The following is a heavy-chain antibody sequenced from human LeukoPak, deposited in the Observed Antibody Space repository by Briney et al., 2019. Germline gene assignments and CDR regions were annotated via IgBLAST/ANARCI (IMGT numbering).Heavy chain of an antibody. D-gene: IGHD3-10*01. V-gene: IGHV4-34*12. Sequence: PSETLSLTCAVYGGSFSGYYWSWTRQPPGKGLEWIGEIVHSGNTKYNPSLKSRVTISVDTSKNQFSLNLTSVTAADTAVYYCARVEWFGELSPFDIWGQGTMVTVSS. CDR3: ARVEWFGELSPFDI. J-gene: IGHJ3*02. CDR2: IVHSGNT. CDR1: GGSFSGYY.